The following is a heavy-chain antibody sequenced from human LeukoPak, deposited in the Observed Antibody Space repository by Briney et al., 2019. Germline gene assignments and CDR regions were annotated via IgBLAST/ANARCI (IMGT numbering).Heavy chain of an antibody. D-gene: IGHD6-13*01. Sequence: GGSLRLSCAASGFTFSSYWMSWVRQAPGKGLEWVANIKQDGSEKYYVDSVKGRFTISRDNAKNSLYLQMNSLRAEDTAVYYCARSYLIAAAVNWFDPWGQGTLVTVSS. CDR3: ARSYLIAAAVNWFDP. CDR1: GFTFSSYW. CDR2: IKQDGSEK. J-gene: IGHJ5*02. V-gene: IGHV3-7*01.